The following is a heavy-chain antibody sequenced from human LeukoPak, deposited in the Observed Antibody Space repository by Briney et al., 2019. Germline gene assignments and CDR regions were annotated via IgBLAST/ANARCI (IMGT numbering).Heavy chain of an antibody. Sequence: KPSETLSLTCTVSGGSISSYYWSWIRQPAGKGLEWIGRIYTSGSTNYNPSLKSRITMSVDTSKNQFSLKLSSVTAADTAVYYCARGLYDSSGYYYLGCFDYWGQGTLVTVSS. CDR2: IYTSGST. J-gene: IGHJ4*02. D-gene: IGHD3-22*01. CDR3: ARGLYDSSGYYYLGCFDY. V-gene: IGHV4-4*07. CDR1: GGSISSYY.